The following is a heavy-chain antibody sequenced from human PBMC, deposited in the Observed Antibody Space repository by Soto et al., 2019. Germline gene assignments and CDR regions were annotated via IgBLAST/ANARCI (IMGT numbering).Heavy chain of an antibody. J-gene: IGHJ4*02. CDR1: GDTFSRYW. CDR3: ARGRKGRCVAGNCYLFDS. D-gene: IGHD2-15*01. Sequence: GESLKISCKGSGDTFSRYWISWGRQMPGKGVEWMGRIYPSYSNTYDRPSLRGHVTISADRSTSTAYLQWSSLSASDTAMYYCARGRKGRCVAGNCYLFDSWGQGTGVTVS. V-gene: IGHV5-10-1*01. CDR2: IYPSYSNT.